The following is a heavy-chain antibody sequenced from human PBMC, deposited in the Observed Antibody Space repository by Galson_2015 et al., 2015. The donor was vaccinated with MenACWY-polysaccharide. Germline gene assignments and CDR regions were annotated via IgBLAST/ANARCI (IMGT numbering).Heavy chain of an antibody. Sequence: FSSYAIHWVRQAPGKGLEWVAVISYDGSNKYYADSLKSRFTISRDNSKNMLYLQMNSLRAEDTAVYYCARAYCDRTTCYGMDVWGQGTTVTVSS. CDR3: ARAYCDRTTCYGMDV. CDR1: FSSYA. V-gene: IGHV3-30-3*01. J-gene: IGHJ6*02. CDR2: ISYDGSNK. D-gene: IGHD2-2*01.